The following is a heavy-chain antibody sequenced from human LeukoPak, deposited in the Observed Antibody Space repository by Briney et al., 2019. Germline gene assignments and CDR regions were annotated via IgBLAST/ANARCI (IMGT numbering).Heavy chain of an antibody. CDR1: GLTFSSYV. CDR3: AKDWVVRGVISY. D-gene: IGHD3-10*01. J-gene: IGHJ4*02. V-gene: IGHV3-30*18. Sequence: PGRSLRLSCAASGLTFSSYVMHWVRQAPGKGLEWVAGISYDGNNKYYAESVKGRFTISRDNSKNTLYLQMNSLRAEDTAVYYCAKDWVVRGVISYWGQGTLVTVSS. CDR2: ISYDGNNK.